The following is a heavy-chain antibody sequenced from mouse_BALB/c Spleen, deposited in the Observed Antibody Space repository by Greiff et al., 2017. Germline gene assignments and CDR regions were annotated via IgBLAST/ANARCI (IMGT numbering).Heavy chain of an antibody. D-gene: IGHD2-4*01. Sequence: EVQVVESGGDLVKPGGSLKLSCAASGFTFSSYGMSWVRQTPDKRLEWVATISSGGSYTYYPDSVKGRFTISRDNAKNTLYLQMSSLKSEDTAMYYCARNYDSDYCDYWGQGTTLTVSS. CDR3: ARNYDSDYCDY. J-gene: IGHJ2*01. V-gene: IGHV5-6*01. CDR1: GFTFSSYG. CDR2: ISSGGSYT.